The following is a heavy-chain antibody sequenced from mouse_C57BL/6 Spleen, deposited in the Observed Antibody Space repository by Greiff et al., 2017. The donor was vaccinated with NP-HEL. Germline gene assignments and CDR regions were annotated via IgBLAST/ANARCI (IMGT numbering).Heavy chain of an antibody. CDR1: GYTFTSYW. V-gene: IGHV1-64*01. CDR3: ARGEGYYYGSSYGAFDY. D-gene: IGHD1-1*01. CDR2: IHPNSGST. J-gene: IGHJ2*01. Sequence: QVQLQQSGAELVKPGASVKLSCKASGYTFTSYWMHWVKQRPGQGLEWIGMIHPNSGSTNYNEKFKSKATLTVDKSSSTAYMQLSSLTSEDSAVYYCARGEGYYYGSSYGAFDYWGQGTTLTVSS.